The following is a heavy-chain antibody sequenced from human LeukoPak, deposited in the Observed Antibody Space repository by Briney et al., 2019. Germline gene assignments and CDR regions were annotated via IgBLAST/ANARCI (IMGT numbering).Heavy chain of an antibody. V-gene: IGHV3-30*14. CDR2: ISYDASNK. J-gene: IGHJ4*02. Sequence: QTGGSLRLSCAASGFTFNTYAMHWVRQAPGKGLEWVAVISYDASNKFYADSVKGRFTISRDNSKNTLYLQMNSLRDEDTAVCYCARDANWGSTDYWGQGTLVIVSS. CDR1: GFTFNTYA. CDR3: ARDANWGSTDY. D-gene: IGHD7-27*01.